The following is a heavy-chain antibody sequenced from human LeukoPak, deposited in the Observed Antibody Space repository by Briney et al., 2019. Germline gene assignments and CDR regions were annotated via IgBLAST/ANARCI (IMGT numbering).Heavy chain of an antibody. CDR2: INHSGST. CDR1: GGSFSGYY. V-gene: IGHV4-34*01. Sequence: PSETLSLTCAVYGGSFSGYYWSWIRQPPGKGLEWIGEINHSGSTNYNPSLKSRVTISVDTSKNQFSLKLSSVTAADTAVYYCARSSPLGYCSSTSCSHRQKNRGWRYFDYWGQGTLVTVSS. CDR3: ARSSPLGYCSSTSCSHRQKNRGWRYFDY. J-gene: IGHJ4*02. D-gene: IGHD2-2*01.